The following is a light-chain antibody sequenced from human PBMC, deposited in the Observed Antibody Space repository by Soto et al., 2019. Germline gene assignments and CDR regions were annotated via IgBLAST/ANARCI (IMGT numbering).Light chain of an antibody. CDR1: QSVNKY. V-gene: IGKV1-39*01. J-gene: IGKJ4*01. Sequence: DIQMTQSPSSLSASVGDRVTISGRASQSVNKYLNWYQQKPGNVPTLLIYAASTLQGGVPSRFNGSGFGTNFTVTISNLQPEDFATYYCQQSFSTPLSFGGGTKVEIK. CDR3: QQSFSTPLS. CDR2: AAS.